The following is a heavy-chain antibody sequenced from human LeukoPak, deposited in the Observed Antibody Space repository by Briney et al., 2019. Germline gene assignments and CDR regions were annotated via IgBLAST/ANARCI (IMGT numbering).Heavy chain of an antibody. CDR2: INPNSGGT. CDR1: GYTFTGYY. D-gene: IGHD4-17*01. CDR3: ARADYGDYLATWFDP. V-gene: IGHV1-2*02. Sequence: GASVKVSCKASGYTFTGYYMHWVRQAPGQGLEWMGWINPNSGGTNYAQKFQGRVTMTRDTPISTAYMELSRLRSDDTAVHYCARADYGDYLATWFDPWGQGTLVTVSS. J-gene: IGHJ5*02.